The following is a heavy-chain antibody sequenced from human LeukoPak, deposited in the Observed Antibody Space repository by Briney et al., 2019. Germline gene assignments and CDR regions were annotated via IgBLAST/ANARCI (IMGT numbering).Heavy chain of an antibody. V-gene: IGHV3-21*04. J-gene: IGHJ4*02. Sequence: GGSLTLSCAASGFTFSSYSMNWVRQAPGKGLEWVSSISSSSSYIYYADSVKGRFTISRDNAKNSLYQQMNSLRAEDTAVYYCARGRPLWFGELMGYWGQGTLVTVSS. D-gene: IGHD3-10*01. CDR1: GFTFSSYS. CDR3: ARGRPLWFGELMGY. CDR2: ISSSSSYI.